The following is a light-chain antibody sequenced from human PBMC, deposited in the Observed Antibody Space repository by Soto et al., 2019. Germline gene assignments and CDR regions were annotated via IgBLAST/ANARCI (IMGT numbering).Light chain of an antibody. Sequence: QSVLTQPPSASGSPGQSVTISCTGTKNDIGVYDFVSWNQHHPGKAPRLIIYEVVQRPSGVPDRFSGSKSGNTASLTVSGLQAADEADYFCKSYAGSNTYVFGSGTQLTVL. CDR1: KNDIGVYDF. J-gene: IGLJ7*01. CDR2: EVV. V-gene: IGLV2-8*01. CDR3: KSYAGSNTYV.